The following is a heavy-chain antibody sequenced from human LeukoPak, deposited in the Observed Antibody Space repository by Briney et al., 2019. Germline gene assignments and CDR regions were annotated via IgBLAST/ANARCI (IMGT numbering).Heavy chain of an antibody. CDR2: IKQDGSEK. J-gene: IGHJ3*02. CDR1: GFTFSSYW. V-gene: IGHV3-7*01. D-gene: IGHD3-10*01. CDR3: AREFYGSGSKHAFDI. Sequence: PGGSLRLSCAASGFTFSSYWMSWVRQAPGKGLEWAANIKQDGSEKYYVDSVKGRFTISRDNAKNSLYLQMNSLRAEDTAVYYCAREFYGSGSKHAFDIWGQGTMVTVSS.